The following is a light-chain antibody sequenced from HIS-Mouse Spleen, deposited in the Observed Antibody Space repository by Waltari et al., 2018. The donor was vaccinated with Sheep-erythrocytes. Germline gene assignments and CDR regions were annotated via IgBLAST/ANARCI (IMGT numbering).Light chain of an antibody. CDR2: DVS. CDR3: SSYAGSNNWV. Sequence: QSALTQPRSVSGSPGQSVTISCTGTSRDVGGYNHVSWYQQHPGKAPKLMIYDVSKRPSGVPDRFSGSKSGNTASLTVSGLQAEDEADYYCSSYAGSNNWVFGGGTKLTVL. J-gene: IGLJ3*02. CDR1: SRDVGGYNH. V-gene: IGLV2-11*01.